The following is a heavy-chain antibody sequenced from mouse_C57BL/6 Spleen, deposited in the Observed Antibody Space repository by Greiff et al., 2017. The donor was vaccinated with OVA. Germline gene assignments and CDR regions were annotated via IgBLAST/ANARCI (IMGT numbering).Heavy chain of an antibody. V-gene: IGHV14-3*01. Sequence: EVQLVESVAELVRPGASVKLSCTASGFNIKNTYMHWVKQRPEQGLEWIGRIDPANGNTKYAPKFQGKATITADTSSNTAYLQLSSLTSEDTAIYYCARRGMDSNYLFAYWGQGTLVTVSA. CDR2: IDPANGNT. D-gene: IGHD2-5*01. CDR1: GFNIKNTY. CDR3: ARRGMDSNYLFAY. J-gene: IGHJ3*01.